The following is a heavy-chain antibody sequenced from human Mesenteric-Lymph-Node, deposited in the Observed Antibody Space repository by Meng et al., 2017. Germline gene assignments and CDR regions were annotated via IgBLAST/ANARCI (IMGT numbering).Heavy chain of an antibody. J-gene: IGHJ4*02. Sequence: QVQRGEAGGGGGQPGRSRRLSCAASGFTFSSYGMNWVRQAPGKGLEWVAVIWYDGSNKYYADSVKGRFTISRDNSKNTLYLQMNSLRAEDTAVYYCARGEMVRGLDYWGQGTLVTVSS. CDR2: IWYDGSNK. CDR3: ARGEMVRGLDY. V-gene: IGHV3-33*01. D-gene: IGHD3-10*01. CDR1: GFTFSSYG.